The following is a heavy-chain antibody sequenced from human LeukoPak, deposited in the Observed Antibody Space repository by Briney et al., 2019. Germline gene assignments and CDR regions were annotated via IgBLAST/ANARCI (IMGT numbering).Heavy chain of an antibody. CDR2: ISSDSNYI. D-gene: IGHD2-2*01. CDR3: ASRYCTSTNCYAFDI. V-gene: IGHV3-21*01. J-gene: IGHJ3*02. CDR1: GFTFSSYS. Sequence: GGSLRLSCAASGFTFSSYSMNWVRQAPGKGLEWVSSISSDSNYIFYADSVQGRFTISRDNAENSLFLQMNSLRAEDTAVYYCASRYCTSTNCYAFDIWVQGTMVTVSS.